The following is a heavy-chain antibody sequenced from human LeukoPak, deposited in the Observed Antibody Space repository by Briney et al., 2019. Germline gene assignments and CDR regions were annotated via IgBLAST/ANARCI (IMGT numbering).Heavy chain of an antibody. CDR1: GYTFTGYY. J-gene: IGHJ5*02. Sequence: GASVKVSCKASGYTFTGYYMHWVRQAPGQGLEWMGRINPNSGGTNYAQKFQGRVTMTRDTSISTAYMELSRLRSDDTAVYYCARDEEGGYYGSGSYSAWGQGTLVTVSS. V-gene: IGHV1-2*06. D-gene: IGHD3-10*01. CDR3: ARDEEGGYYGSGSYSA. CDR2: INPNSGGT.